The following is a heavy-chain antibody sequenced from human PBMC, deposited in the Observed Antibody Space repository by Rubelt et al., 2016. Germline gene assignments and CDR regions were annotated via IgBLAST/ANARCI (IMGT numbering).Heavy chain of an antibody. CDR3: ALRVVAAAGNRANFDY. J-gene: IGHJ4*02. CDR2: INHSGST. CDR1: GGSFSGYY. D-gene: IGHD6-13*01. V-gene: IGHV4-34*01. Sequence: QVQLQQWGAGLLKPSETLSLTCAVYGGSFSGYYWSWIRQPPGKGLEWIGEINHSGSTNYNPSRRGRVAISVDTSKNQVSLKLGSVTGAGTAVYYCALRVVAAAGNRANFDYWGQGTLVTVSS.